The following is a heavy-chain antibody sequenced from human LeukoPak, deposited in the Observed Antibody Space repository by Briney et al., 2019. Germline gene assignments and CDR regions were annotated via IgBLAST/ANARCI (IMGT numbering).Heavy chain of an antibody. V-gene: IGHV3-74*01. CDR2: INSDGSST. CDR3: ARSGGLQKFDC. CDR1: GFTFSSSW. J-gene: IGHJ4*02. D-gene: IGHD4-11*01. Sequence: GGSLRLSCAASGFTFSSSWMHWVRQAPEKGLVWVSRINSDGSSTSYADSVKGRFTISRDNAKNTLFLQMNSLRAEDTAVYYCARSGGLQKFDCWGQGTLVAVSS.